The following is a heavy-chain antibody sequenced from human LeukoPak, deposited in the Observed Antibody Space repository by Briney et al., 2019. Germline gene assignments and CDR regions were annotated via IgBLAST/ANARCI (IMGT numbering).Heavy chain of an antibody. CDR3: ARRMSAFYDILTGYYTLGGLDY. V-gene: IGHV1-18*04. CDR1: GYTFNSYG. Sequence: GASVKVSCKASGYTFNSYGISWVRQAPGQGLEWMGWISAYNGNTNYAQKLQGRVTMTTDTSTSTAYMELRSLRSDDTAVYYCARRMSAFYDILTGYYTLGGLDYWGQGTLVTVSS. D-gene: IGHD3-9*01. J-gene: IGHJ4*02. CDR2: ISAYNGNT.